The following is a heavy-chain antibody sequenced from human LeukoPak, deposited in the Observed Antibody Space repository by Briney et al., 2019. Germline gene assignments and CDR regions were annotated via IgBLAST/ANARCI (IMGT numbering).Heavy chain of an antibody. CDR1: GFTFSTYA. CDR2: ISYDGSNK. D-gene: IGHD2-2*01. J-gene: IGHJ6*04. V-gene: IGHV3-30-3*01. Sequence: GGSLRLSCGASGFTFSTYAIHWVRQAPGKGLEWVAVISYDGSNKYYADSVKGRFTISRDISKNTLYLQMNSLRAEDTGVYYCAAISKGYCSSINCSSWGKGTTVTVSS. CDR3: AAISKGYCSSINCSS.